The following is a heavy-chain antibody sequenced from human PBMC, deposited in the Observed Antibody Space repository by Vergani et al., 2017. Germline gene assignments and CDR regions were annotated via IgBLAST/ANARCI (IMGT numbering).Heavy chain of an antibody. J-gene: IGHJ6*02. Sequence: QVQLQESGPGLVKPSQTLSLTCTVSGGSISSGGYYWSWIRQHPGKGLAWIGYIYYSGRTYYNPSLKSRVTISVDTSKNQFSLKLSSVTAADTAVYYCAREGGVVTATPYGMDVLGQGTTVTVSS. CDR3: AREGGVVTATPYGMDV. D-gene: IGHD2-21*02. V-gene: IGHV4-31*03. CDR2: IYYSGRT. CDR1: GGSISSGGYY.